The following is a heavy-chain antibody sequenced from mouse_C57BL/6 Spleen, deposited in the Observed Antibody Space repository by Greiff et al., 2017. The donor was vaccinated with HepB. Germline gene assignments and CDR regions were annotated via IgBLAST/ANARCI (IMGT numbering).Heavy chain of an antibody. CDR3: ARESYYYGSSYYFDY. CDR2: ISYDGSN. CDR1: GYSITSGYY. V-gene: IGHV3-6*01. D-gene: IGHD1-1*01. J-gene: IGHJ2*01. Sequence: DVQLQESGPGLVKPSQSLSLTCSVTGYSITSGYYWNWIRQFPGNKLEWMGYISYDGSNNYNPSLKNRISITRDTAKNQFFLKLNSVTTEDTATYYWARESYYYGSSYYFDYWGQGTTLTVSS.